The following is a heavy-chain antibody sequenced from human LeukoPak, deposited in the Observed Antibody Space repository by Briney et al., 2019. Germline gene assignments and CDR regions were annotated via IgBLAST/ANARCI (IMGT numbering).Heavy chain of an antibody. V-gene: IGHV1-58*01. D-gene: IGHD6-19*01. CDR1: GFTFPSSA. Sequence: SVKVSCKASGFTFPSSAVQWVRQARGQRLEWIGWIVVGSGNTNYAQKFQERVTITRDMSTSTAYMELSSLRSEDTAVYYCARDGYSSGWYGFDYWGQGTLVTVSS. CDR3: ARDGYSSGWYGFDY. CDR2: IVVGSGNT. J-gene: IGHJ4*02.